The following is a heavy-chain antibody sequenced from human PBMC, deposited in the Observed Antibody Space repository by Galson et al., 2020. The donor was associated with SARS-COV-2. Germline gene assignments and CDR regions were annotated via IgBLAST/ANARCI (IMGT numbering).Heavy chain of an antibody. D-gene: IGHD3-3*01. CDR3: ARGRYSEWLLPNHFFEY. Sequence: ASVKVSCKASGYPFTVYSMHWVRQVPGQGLEWVGVINPGGGVTAHAQSFQGIISMTTDTSTATVYLELSSLRSEDTAVYYCARGRYSEWLLPNHFFEYWGQGAQVTVSS. CDR1: GYPFTVYS. CDR2: INPGGGVT. V-gene: IGHV1-46*01. J-gene: IGHJ4*02.